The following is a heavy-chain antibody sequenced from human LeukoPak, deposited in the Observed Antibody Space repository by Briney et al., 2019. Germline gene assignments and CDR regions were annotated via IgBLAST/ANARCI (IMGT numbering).Heavy chain of an antibody. CDR2: IHNGGST. D-gene: IGHD3-3*02. CDR3: ASLARDY. V-gene: IGHV3-53*01. Sequence: GGSLRLSCAASGFIVSTNYMTWVRQAPGKGLEWVSVIHNGGSTYYADSVKGRFTLSTDNSKNVLYLQMNSLRVEDTAVYYCASLARDYWGPGTLVTVSS. CDR1: GFIVSTNY. J-gene: IGHJ4*02.